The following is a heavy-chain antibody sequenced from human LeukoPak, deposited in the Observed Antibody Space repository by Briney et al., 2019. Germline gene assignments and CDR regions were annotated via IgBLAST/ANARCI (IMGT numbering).Heavy chain of an antibody. J-gene: IGHJ5*02. CDR2: IWYDGSNK. Sequence: PGGSLRLSCAASGFTFSSYGMHWVRQAPGKGLEWVAVIWYDGSNKYYADSVKGRFTISRDNSKNTLYLQMNSLRAEDTAVYYCARDKGYSSRYNWFDPWGQGTLVTVSS. V-gene: IGHV3-33*01. D-gene: IGHD6-13*01. CDR1: GFTFSSYG. CDR3: ARDKGYSSRYNWFDP.